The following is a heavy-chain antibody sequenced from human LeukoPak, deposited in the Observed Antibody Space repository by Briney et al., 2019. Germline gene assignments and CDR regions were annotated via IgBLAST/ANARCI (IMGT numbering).Heavy chain of an antibody. J-gene: IGHJ4*02. Sequence: GGALRLSRAASVFTFSRYIMNWVRQAPGKGGEWVSSISSSSSYIYYADSVKGRFTISRDNAKNSLYLQMNSLRAEDTAVYYCARDNYDSSGYYRDWGQGTLVTVSS. CDR1: VFTFSRYI. V-gene: IGHV3-21*01. CDR2: ISSSSSYI. CDR3: ARDNYDSSGYYRD. D-gene: IGHD3-22*01.